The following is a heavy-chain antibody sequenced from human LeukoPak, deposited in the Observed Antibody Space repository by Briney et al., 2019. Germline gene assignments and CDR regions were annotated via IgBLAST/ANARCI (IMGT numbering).Heavy chain of an antibody. D-gene: IGHD3-22*01. Sequence: SVKVSCKASGGTFSSYAISWVRQAPGQGLEWMGGIIPIFGAANYAQKFQGRVTITADESTSTAYMELSSLRSEDTAVYYCARDLSLGYYDSSGYHYHRFDPWGQGTLVTVSS. V-gene: IGHV1-69*01. CDR2: IIPIFGAA. CDR3: ARDLSLGYYDSSGYHYHRFDP. CDR1: GGTFSSYA. J-gene: IGHJ5*02.